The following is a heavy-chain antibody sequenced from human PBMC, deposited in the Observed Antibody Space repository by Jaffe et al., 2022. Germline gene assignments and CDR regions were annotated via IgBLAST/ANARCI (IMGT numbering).Heavy chain of an antibody. CDR1: GGSISSYY. J-gene: IGHJ4*02. D-gene: IGHD3-22*01. Sequence: QVQLQESGPGLVKPSETLSLTCTVSGGSISSYYWSWIRQPPGKGLEWIGYIYYSGSTNYNPSLKSRVTISVDTSKNQFSLKLSSVTAADTAVYYCARVDIADYYDSSGYFDYWGQGTLVTVSS. CDR2: IYYSGST. CDR3: ARVDIADYYDSSGYFDY. V-gene: IGHV4-59*01.